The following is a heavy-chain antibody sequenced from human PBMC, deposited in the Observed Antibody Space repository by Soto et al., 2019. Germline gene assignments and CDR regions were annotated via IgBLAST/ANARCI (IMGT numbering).Heavy chain of an antibody. Sequence: PSETLSLTCTVSGGSITSSSHFWGWVRQPPGKGLEWIGTIYFTGNTYYTPSLKSRLTMSIDTSKNEFSLRLNSVTAADTAVYYCAGQTFTIAAASYGRSNWFDPWGPGTLVTVFS. CDR1: GGSITSSSHF. CDR2: IYFTGNT. J-gene: IGHJ5*02. CDR3: AGQTFTIAAASYGRSNWFDP. V-gene: IGHV4-39*01. D-gene: IGHD6-25*01.